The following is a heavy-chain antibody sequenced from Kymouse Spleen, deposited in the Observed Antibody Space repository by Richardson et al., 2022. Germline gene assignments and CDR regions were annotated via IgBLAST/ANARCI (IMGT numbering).Heavy chain of an antibody. D-gene: IGHD1-7*01. V-gene: IGHV3-9*01. CDR2: ISWNSGSI. Sequence: EVQLVESGGGLVQPGRSLRLSCAASGFTFDDYAMHWVRQAPGKGLEWVSGISWNSGSIGYADSVKGRFTISRDNAKNSLYLQMNSLRAEDTALYYCAKAGITGTTRPLYYYYYGMDVWGQGTTVTVSS. J-gene: IGHJ6*02. CDR3: AKAGITGTTRPLYYYYYGMDV. CDR1: GFTFDDYA.